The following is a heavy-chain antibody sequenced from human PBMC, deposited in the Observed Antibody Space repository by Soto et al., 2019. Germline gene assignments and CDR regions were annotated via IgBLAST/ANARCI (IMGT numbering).Heavy chain of an antibody. CDR3: ARDLVGIRLDYCCGMDV. J-gene: IGHJ6*02. D-gene: IGHD2-21*01. Sequence: QVQLVESGGGVVQPGRSLRLSCAASGFTFSSYAMHWVRQAPGKGLEWVAVISYDGSNKYYADSVKGRFTISRDNSKSTLYLQMNSLRDEDTAVYYCARDLVGIRLDYCCGMDVWGQGTTVTVSS. CDR1: GFTFSSYA. V-gene: IGHV3-30-3*01. CDR2: ISYDGSNK.